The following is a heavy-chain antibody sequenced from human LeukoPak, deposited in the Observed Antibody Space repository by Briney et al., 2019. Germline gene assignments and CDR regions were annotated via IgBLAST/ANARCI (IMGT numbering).Heavy chain of an antibody. CDR1: GYIFTSYG. D-gene: IGHD3-22*01. CDR2: IIAYNGNT. Sequence: SVNVSCKASGYIFTSYGISWVRQAPGQGGEGMGGIIAYNGNTNYAEKLEGRVTMTTDTSTSTAYMELRSLRSDDTAVYYCARQPTTCYYDSSGLGSNWFYPCGQGTLVTVSS. V-gene: IGHV1-18*01. CDR3: ARQPTTCYYDSSGLGSNWFYP. J-gene: IGHJ5*02.